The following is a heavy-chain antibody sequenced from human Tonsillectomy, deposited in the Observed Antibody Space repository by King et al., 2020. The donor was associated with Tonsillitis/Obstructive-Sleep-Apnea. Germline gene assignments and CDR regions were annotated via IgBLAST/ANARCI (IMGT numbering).Heavy chain of an antibody. Sequence: VQLQQWGAGLLKPSETLSLTCAVYGGSFSGYYWSWIRQPPGKGLEWIGEINHSGSTNYNPSLKSRVTISVEPSKNQFSLKLSSVTAADTVVYYCARMVYCSSTSCYAEGDYWGQGTLVTVSS. V-gene: IGHV4-34*01. CDR2: INHSGST. CDR1: GGSFSGYY. J-gene: IGHJ4*02. D-gene: IGHD2-2*01. CDR3: ARMVYCSSTSCYAEGDY.